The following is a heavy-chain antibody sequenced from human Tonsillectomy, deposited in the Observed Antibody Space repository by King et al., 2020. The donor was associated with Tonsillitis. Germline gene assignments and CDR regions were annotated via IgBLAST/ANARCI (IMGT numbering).Heavy chain of an antibody. D-gene: IGHD6-13*01. V-gene: IGHV1-69*06. Sequence: QLVQSGAEVKKPGSSVIVSCKSSGGTFSRQAFSWVRQAPGQGLEWMGGIIPIFDAPNYVQKFQGRVTMTADISASTAYLELNSLRSEDTAVYYWATSSSDYYYYHMDVWGKGTTVTVSS. J-gene: IGHJ6*03. CDR3: ATSSSDYYYYHMDV. CDR1: GGTFSRQA. CDR2: IIPIFDAP.